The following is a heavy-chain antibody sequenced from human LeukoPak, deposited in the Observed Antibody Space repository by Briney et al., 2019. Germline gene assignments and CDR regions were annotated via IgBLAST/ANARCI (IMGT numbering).Heavy chain of an antibody. J-gene: IGHJ3*02. Sequence: GGSLRLSCAASGFTFTSYGMHWVRQAPGKGLEWVAVIWYDGSYKYYVDSVRGRFTISRDNSENTLHLQMDSLRAEDTAVYYCAREWETATPSAFDIWGQGTMVTVSS. V-gene: IGHV3-33*01. CDR1: GFTFTSYG. CDR3: AREWETATPSAFDI. D-gene: IGHD1-1*01. CDR2: IWYDGSYK.